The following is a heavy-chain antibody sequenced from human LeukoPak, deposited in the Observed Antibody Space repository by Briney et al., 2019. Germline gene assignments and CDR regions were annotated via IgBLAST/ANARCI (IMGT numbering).Heavy chain of an antibody. CDR1: GFTFSDYY. Sequence: GGSLRLSCAASGFTFSDYYMSWIRQVPGKGLEWVSYISSSGSTIYYADSVRGRFTISRDNAKNSLYLQINSLRAEDTAVYYCARDGSGSYNFDYWGQGTLVTVSS. D-gene: IGHD1-26*01. V-gene: IGHV3-11*01. J-gene: IGHJ4*02. CDR3: ARDGSGSYNFDY. CDR2: ISSSGSTI.